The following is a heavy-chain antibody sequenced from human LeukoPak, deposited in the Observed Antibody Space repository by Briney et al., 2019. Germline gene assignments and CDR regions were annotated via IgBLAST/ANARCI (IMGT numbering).Heavy chain of an antibody. Sequence: ASVKVSCKASGYTFTGYYMHWVRQAPGQGLEWMGWINPNSGGTNYAQKFQGRVTMTRDTSISTAYMELSRLRSDDTAVYYCARVRRGSYGENWFDPWGQGTLVTVSS. CDR3: ARVRRGSYGENWFDP. CDR1: GYTFTGYY. CDR2: INPNSGGT. D-gene: IGHD1-26*01. J-gene: IGHJ5*02. V-gene: IGHV1-2*02.